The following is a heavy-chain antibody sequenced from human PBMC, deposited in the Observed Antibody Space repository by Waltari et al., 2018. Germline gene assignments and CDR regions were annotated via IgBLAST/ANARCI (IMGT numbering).Heavy chain of an antibody. J-gene: IGHJ3*02. CDR2: IYTSGST. D-gene: IGHD4-17*01. CDR1: GGFISSGSYY. V-gene: IGHV4-61*02. Sequence: QVQLQESGPGLVKPSQTLSLTCTVSGGFISSGSYYWSWIRQPAGKGLEWIGRIYTSGSTNYNPSLKSRVTISVDTSKNQFSLKLSSVTAADTAVYYCARGALTTSNAFDIWGQGTMVTVSS. CDR3: ARGALTTSNAFDI.